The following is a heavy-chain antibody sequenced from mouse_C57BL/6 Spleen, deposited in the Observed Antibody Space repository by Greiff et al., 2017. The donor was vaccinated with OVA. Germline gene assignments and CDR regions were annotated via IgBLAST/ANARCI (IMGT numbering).Heavy chain of an antibody. J-gene: IGHJ3*01. CDR3: AREKDYDGVFAY. V-gene: IGHV3-6*01. CDR1: GYSITSGYY. Sequence: VQLKESGPGLVKPSQSLSLTCSVTGYSITSGYYWNWIRQFPGNKLEWMGYISYDGSNNYNPSLENRISITRDTSKNQFFLKLNSVTTEDTATYYCAREKDYDGVFAYWGQGTLVTVSA. D-gene: IGHD2-4*01. CDR2: ISYDGSN.